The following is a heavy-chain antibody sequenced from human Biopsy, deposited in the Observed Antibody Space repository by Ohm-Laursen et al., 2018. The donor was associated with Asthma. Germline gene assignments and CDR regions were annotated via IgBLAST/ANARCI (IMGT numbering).Heavy chain of an antibody. CDR3: ARAVSSSSYWYFDL. CDR2: IYYSGRT. CDR1: GDAMSTSGSY. Sequence: PSQTLSLTCVVSGDAMSTSGSYWGWIRQSPGKGLEWIGSIYYSGRTYYNPSLGSRVTISADTSKNHFSLKVTSVTAADTAVYYCARAVSSSSYWYFDLWGRGDLVTVSS. J-gene: IGHJ2*01. D-gene: IGHD6-6*01. V-gene: IGHV4-39*02.